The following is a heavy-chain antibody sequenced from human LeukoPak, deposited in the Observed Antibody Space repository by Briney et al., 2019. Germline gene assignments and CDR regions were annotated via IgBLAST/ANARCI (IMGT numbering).Heavy chain of an antibody. CDR3: ARGPNSNWSGLDF. J-gene: IGHJ4*02. CDR2: ISPTGSTA. Sequence: GGSLRLSCTASGFSFSGHWMHWARQLPGKRLVWVSRISPTGSTASYADSVKGRFTVSRDNAKNTLYLQVNNLRAEDTAVYYCARGPNSNWSGLDFWGQGTLLTVSS. V-gene: IGHV3-74*01. CDR1: GFSFSGHW. D-gene: IGHD6-6*01.